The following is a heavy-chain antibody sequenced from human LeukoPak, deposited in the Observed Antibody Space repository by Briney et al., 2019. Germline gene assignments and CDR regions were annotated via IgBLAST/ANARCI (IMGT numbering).Heavy chain of an antibody. CDR2: VNPNSGNT. CDR3: ARGALSGRHYYYGMDV. V-gene: IGHV1-8*01. J-gene: IGHJ6*02. Sequence: ASVKVSFKASGYTFTSYDINWVRQATGQGLEWMGWVNPNSGNTGYAQKFQGRVTMTRNTSISTAYMELSSLRSEDTAVYYCARGALSGRHYYYGMDVWGQGTTVTVSS. D-gene: IGHD3-10*01. CDR1: GYTFTSYD.